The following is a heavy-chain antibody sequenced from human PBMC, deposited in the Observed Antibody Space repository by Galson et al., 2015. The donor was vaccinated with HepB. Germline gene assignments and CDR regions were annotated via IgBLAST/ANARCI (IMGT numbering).Heavy chain of an antibody. Sequence: SVKVSCKASGYTFTGYYVHWVRQAPGQGLEWMGWINPNTGGTDYAQKFQGRVTMTRDTSISTAYMELSRLTSDDTAVYYCVFSGSRYGMDVWGQGTTVTVSS. J-gene: IGHJ6*02. CDR3: VFSGSRYGMDV. CDR2: INPNTGGT. V-gene: IGHV1-2*02. CDR1: GYTFTGYY. D-gene: IGHD3-10*01.